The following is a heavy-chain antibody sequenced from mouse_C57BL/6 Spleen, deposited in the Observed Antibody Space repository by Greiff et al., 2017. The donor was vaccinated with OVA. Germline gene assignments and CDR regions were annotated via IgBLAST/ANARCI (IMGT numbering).Heavy chain of an antibody. V-gene: IGHV5-17*01. Sequence: DVKLVESGGGLVKPGGSLKLSCAASGFTFSDYGMHWVCQAPEKGLEWVAYISSGSSTIYYADTVKGRFTISRDNAKNTLFLQMTSLRSEDTAMYYCARFTTATGYFDYWGQGTTLTVSS. J-gene: IGHJ2*01. CDR3: ARFTTATGYFDY. CDR2: ISSGSSTI. D-gene: IGHD1-2*01. CDR1: GFTFSDYG.